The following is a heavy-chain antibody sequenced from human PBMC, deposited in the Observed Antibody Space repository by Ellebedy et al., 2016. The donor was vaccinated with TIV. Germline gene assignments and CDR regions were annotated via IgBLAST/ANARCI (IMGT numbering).Heavy chain of an antibody. J-gene: IGHJ4*02. D-gene: IGHD1-1*01. CDR3: ARWNEGFDY. V-gene: IGHV4-59*08. CDR1: SGSISGYY. Sequence: MPSETLSLTCTVSSGSISGYYWNRIRQPPGTGLEWIGYIYYSGHTDYNRSLKSRVTMSVDTSKNQLSLKLSSVTAADPAVYLCARWNEGFDYWGQGTLVTISS. CDR2: IYYSGHT.